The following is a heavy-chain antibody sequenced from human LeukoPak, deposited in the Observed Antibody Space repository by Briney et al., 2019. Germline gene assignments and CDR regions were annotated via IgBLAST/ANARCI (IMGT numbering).Heavy chain of an antibody. CDR2: IYSGGST. V-gene: IGHV3-53*01. D-gene: IGHD2-2*01. Sequence: GGSLRLSCAASGFTLSSNYMSCVRQAPGKGLEWVSVIYSGGSTYYADSVKGRFTISRDNSKNTLYLQMNSLRAEDTAVYYCAGRRCRLATSDYWGQGTLVTVSS. CDR1: GFTLSSNY. CDR3: AGRRCRLATSDY. J-gene: IGHJ4*02.